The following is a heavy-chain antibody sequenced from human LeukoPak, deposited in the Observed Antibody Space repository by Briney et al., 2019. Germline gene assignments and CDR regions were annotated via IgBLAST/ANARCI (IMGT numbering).Heavy chain of an antibody. D-gene: IGHD5-18*01. CDR3: ARDRGYSITFDY. CDR2: ITHNFGTA. J-gene: IGHJ4*02. V-gene: IGHV1-69*05. Sequence: ASVKVSCKASGGSFSRYAISWVRQAPGQGLEWMGVITHNFGTANYAQKFQGRVTITREKSTSTAYMELNSLRAEHTTVYYCARDRGYSITFDYWGQGTLVTVSS. CDR1: GGSFSRYA.